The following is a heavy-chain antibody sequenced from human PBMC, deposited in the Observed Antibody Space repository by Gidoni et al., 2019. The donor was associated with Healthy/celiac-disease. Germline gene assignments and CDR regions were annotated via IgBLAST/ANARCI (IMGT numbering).Heavy chain of an antibody. CDR1: GSSFSSYG. J-gene: IGHJ4*02. V-gene: IGHV3-33*01. CDR2: IWYDGSNK. Sequence: QVQLVESGGGVVQPGRSLRLSSAASGSSFSSYGMHWVRQAPGKGLEWVAVIWYDGSNKYYADSVKGRFTISRDNSKNTLYLQMNSLRDEDTAVYYCAPTSSGDDSSGYPTGDWGQGTLVTVSS. D-gene: IGHD3-22*01. CDR3: APTSSGDDSSGYPTGD.